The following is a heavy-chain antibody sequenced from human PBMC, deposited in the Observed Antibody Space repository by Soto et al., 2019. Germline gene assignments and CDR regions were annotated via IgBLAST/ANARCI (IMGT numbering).Heavy chain of an antibody. CDR1: GGSISIGDYY. Sequence: SETLSLTCTVSGGSISIGDYYWSWIRQPPGKGLEWIGYIYYSGSTYYNPSLKSRVTISVDTSKNQFSLKLSSVTAADTAVYYCARMTSGDCGGDCYVFDYWGQGTLVTVSS. CDR3: ARMTSGDCGGDCYVFDY. V-gene: IGHV4-30-4*01. J-gene: IGHJ4*02. CDR2: IYYSGST. D-gene: IGHD2-21*02.